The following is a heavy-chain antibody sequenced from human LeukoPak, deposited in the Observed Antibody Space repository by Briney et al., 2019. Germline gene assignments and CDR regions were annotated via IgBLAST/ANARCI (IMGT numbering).Heavy chain of an antibody. J-gene: IGHJ4*02. V-gene: IGHV4-61*02. CDR3: ARTPGSGSYYNNVPYFDY. CDR1: GGSISSGSYY. CDR2: IYTSGST. Sequence: PSETLSLTCTVSGGSISSGSYYWSWIRQPAGKGLEWIGRIYTSGSTNYNPSLKSRVTISVDTSKNQFSLKLSSVTAADTAVYYCARTPGSGSYYNNVPYFDYWGQGTLVTVSS. D-gene: IGHD3-10*01.